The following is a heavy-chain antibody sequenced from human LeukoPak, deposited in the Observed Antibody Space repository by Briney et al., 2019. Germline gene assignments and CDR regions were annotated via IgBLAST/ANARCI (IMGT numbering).Heavy chain of an antibody. J-gene: IGHJ4*02. CDR3: ATDRGFATFDH. V-gene: IGHV3-7*01. CDR1: GFTFSDYW. CDR2: IKQDGSQK. Sequence: GGSLRLSCEGSGFTFSDYWMDWVRQPPGKGLEWVASIKQDGSQKVYVDPVRGRFTISRDNAKNSVYLQMNSLRDEDTAVYYCATDRGFATFDHWGQGALVSVSS. D-gene: IGHD6-25*01.